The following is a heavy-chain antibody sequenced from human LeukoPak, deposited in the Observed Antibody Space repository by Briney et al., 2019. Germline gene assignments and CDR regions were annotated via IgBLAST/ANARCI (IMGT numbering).Heavy chain of an antibody. CDR3: ARVEMATMKY. CDR1: GFTFSSYS. J-gene: IGHJ4*02. D-gene: IGHD5-24*01. Sequence: SGGSLRLSCAASGFTFSSYSMNWVRQAPGKGLEWVSYISSSSSTIYYADSVKGRFTISRDNAKNSLYLQMNSLRAEDTAVYYCARVEMATMKYWGQGTLVTVSS. V-gene: IGHV3-48*04. CDR2: ISSSSSTI.